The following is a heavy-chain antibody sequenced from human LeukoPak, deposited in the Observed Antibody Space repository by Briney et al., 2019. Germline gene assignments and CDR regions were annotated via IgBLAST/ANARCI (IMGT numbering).Heavy chain of an antibody. Sequence: SETLSLTCTVSGGSISSSSYYWGWIRQPPGKGLEWIGSIYYSVSTYYNPSLKSRVTISVDTSKNQFSLKLSSVTAADTAVYYCARVPTVTFFDYWGQGTLVTVSS. V-gene: IGHV4-39*07. CDR1: GGSISSSSYY. J-gene: IGHJ4*02. CDR2: IYYSVST. D-gene: IGHD4-17*01. CDR3: ARVPTVTFFDY.